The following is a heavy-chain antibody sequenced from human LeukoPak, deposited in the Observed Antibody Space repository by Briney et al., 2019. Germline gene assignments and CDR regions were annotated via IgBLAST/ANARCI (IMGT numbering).Heavy chain of an antibody. CDR2: IIPIFGTA. J-gene: IGHJ6*02. Sequence: ASVKVSCKASGGTFSSYAISWVRQAPGQGLEWMGGIIPIFGTANYAQKFQGRVTITADKSTSTAYMELSSLRSEDTAVYYCARGGLRYCSSTSCAVYYGMDVWGQGTTVTVSS. D-gene: IGHD2-2*01. CDR3: ARGGLRYCSSTSCAVYYGMDV. V-gene: IGHV1-69*06. CDR1: GGTFSSYA.